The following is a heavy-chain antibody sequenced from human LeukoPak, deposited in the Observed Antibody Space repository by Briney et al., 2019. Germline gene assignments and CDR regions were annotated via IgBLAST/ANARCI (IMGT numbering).Heavy chain of an antibody. Sequence: SETPSLTCTVSGGSISSYYWSWIRQPPGKGLEWIGYIYYSGSANYNPSLKSRVTISVDTSKNQFSLKLSSVTAADTAVYYCARTGGGSYYYYYYGMDVWGQGTTVTVSS. J-gene: IGHJ6*02. D-gene: IGHD2-15*01. CDR3: ARTGGGSYYYYYYGMDV. V-gene: IGHV4-59*08. CDR2: IYYSGSA. CDR1: GGSISSYY.